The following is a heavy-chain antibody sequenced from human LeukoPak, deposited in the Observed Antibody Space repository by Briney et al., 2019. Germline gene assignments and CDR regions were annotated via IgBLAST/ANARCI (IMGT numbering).Heavy chain of an antibody. CDR1: GLTVSSNY. Sequence: GGSLRLSCAASGLTVSSNYMSWVRQAPGKGLEWVSVIYSGGSTYYADSVKGRFTISRDNSKNTLYLQMNSLRAEDTAVYYCARGVERFLEWLFSYYYYGMDVWGQGTTVTVSS. CDR2: IYSGGST. D-gene: IGHD3-3*01. V-gene: IGHV3-66*01. CDR3: ARGVERFLEWLFSYYYYGMDV. J-gene: IGHJ6*02.